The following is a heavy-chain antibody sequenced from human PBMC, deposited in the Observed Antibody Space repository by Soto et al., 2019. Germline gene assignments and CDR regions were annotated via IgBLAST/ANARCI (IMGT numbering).Heavy chain of an antibody. CDR1: VSPFSNNA. CDR2: ISSSGGST. D-gene: IGHD3-22*01. J-gene: IGHJ6*02. V-gene: IGHV3-23*01. Sequence: GGPLRPPSVAPVSPFSNNARSWVRKAQGKGLKWVSAISSSGGSTYYADSVKGRFTISRDKSKNTLYLQRNSLRAEDTAVYYCAKPNYCDSSGYYSLAYYYGMDVWGQGTTVTVSS. CDR3: AKPNYCDSSGYYSLAYYYGMDV.